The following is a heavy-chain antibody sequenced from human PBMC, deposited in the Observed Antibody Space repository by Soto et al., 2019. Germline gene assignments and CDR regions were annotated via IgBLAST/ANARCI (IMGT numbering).Heavy chain of an antibody. CDR2: IYHSGST. Sequence: QVQLQESGPGLVKPSETLSLTCTVSGGSVSSGSQYWNWIRQPPGKGLEWIGYIYHSGSTNYNPSLKCRVTISVDTSKNQFALKLRSVTAADTAVYYCVSLADRPFDHWGQGTLVTVSS. J-gene: IGHJ4*02. CDR3: VSLADRPFDH. D-gene: IGHD6-6*01. V-gene: IGHV4-61*01. CDR1: GGSVSSGSQY.